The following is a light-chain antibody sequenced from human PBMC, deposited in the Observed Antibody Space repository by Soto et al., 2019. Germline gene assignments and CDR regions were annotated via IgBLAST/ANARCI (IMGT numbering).Light chain of an antibody. J-gene: IGKJ5*01. CDR3: QQYDTWVSIT. Sequence: PGDRATLSCRASQSLSVSYIAWYQQKPGQAPRLLIYSASTRAAGIPDRFTGRGSGTHFTLAISRLEPEDFAVYYCQQYDTWVSITFGQGTRLEIK. CDR1: QSLSVSY. CDR2: SAS. V-gene: IGKV3-20*01.